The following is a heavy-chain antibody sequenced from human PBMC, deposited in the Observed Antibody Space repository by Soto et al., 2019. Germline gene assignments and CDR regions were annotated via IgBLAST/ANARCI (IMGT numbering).Heavy chain of an antibody. CDR1: GFTFDDYA. J-gene: IGHJ4*02. Sequence: GGSLRLSCAASGFTFDDYAMHWVRQAPGKGLEWVSGISWNSASIGYADSVKGRFTISRDNAKNSLYLQMNSLRAEDTAFYYCARVRFLEWSTHPTYFDYWGQGTLVTVSS. D-gene: IGHD3-3*01. V-gene: IGHV3-9*01. CDR3: ARVRFLEWSTHPTYFDY. CDR2: ISWNSASI.